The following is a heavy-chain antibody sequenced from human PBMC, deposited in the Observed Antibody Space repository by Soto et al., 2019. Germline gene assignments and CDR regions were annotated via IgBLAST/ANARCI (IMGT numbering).Heavy chain of an antibody. Sequence: QVQLVESGGGLVRPGGSLRLSCEASGFTFRDYYMTWFRQAPGKGLEWLSYIDSSTKYTNYADSVKGRFTISRDNAKNSLYLQMNSLRADDTAVYYCARDYYYTMDVWGHGTMVTVSS. V-gene: IGHV3-11*05. CDR3: ARDYYYTMDV. CDR2: IDSSTKYT. J-gene: IGHJ6*02. CDR1: GFTFRDYY.